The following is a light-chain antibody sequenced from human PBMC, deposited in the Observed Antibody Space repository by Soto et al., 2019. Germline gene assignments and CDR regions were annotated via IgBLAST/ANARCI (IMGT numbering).Light chain of an antibody. CDR3: CSYAGSSTSVV. Sequence: QSALTQPASVSGSPGQSITISCTGTISDVGSYNLVSWYQQHPGKAPKLMIYEGNKRPSGVSNRFSGSKSGNTASLTISGLQAEDEADYYCCSYAGSSTSVVFGGGTKLTVL. V-gene: IGLV2-23*01. J-gene: IGLJ2*01. CDR1: ISDVGSYNL. CDR2: EGN.